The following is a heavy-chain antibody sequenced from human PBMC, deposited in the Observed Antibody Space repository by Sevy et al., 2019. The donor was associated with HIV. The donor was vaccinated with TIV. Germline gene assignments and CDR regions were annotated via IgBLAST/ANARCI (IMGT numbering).Heavy chain of an antibody. Sequence: ASVKVSCKASGYTFTGYYMHWVRQAPGQGLEWMGWINPNSGGTNYAQKFQGRVTMTRDTSISTAYMELSRLGSDDTAVYYCARAVTGSGSYYLDAFDIWGQGTMVTVSS. CDR3: ARAVTGSGSYYLDAFDI. CDR2: INPNSGGT. CDR1: GYTFTGYY. J-gene: IGHJ3*02. D-gene: IGHD3-10*01. V-gene: IGHV1-2*02.